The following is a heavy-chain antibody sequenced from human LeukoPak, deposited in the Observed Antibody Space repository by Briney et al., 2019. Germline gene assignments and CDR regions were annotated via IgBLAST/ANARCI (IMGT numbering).Heavy chain of an antibody. CDR3: ARDHNWGFDY. V-gene: IGHV3-30*04. CDR1: GFTFSSYA. CDR2: ISYDGSNK. J-gene: IGHJ4*02. Sequence: PGRSLRLSCAASGFTFSSYAMHWVRQAPGKGLEWVAVISYDGSNKYYADSVKGRFTISRDNAKDSLYLQMNSLRVEDTGVYYCARDHNWGFDYWGQGTLVSVSS. D-gene: IGHD7-27*01.